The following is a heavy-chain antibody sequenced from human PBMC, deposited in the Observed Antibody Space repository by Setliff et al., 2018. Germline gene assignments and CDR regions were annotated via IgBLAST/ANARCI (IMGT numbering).Heavy chain of an antibody. Sequence: GGSLRLSCAASGFTFSDYYMSWIRQAPGKGLEWVSYISSSGSTIYYADSVKGRFTISRDNAKNSLYLHMNSLRAEDTAVYYCATSPANGGHDAFNIWGQGTVVTV. J-gene: IGHJ3*02. CDR2: ISSSGSTI. CDR3: ATSPANGGHDAFNI. D-gene: IGHD6-25*01. V-gene: IGHV3-11*04. CDR1: GFTFSDYY.